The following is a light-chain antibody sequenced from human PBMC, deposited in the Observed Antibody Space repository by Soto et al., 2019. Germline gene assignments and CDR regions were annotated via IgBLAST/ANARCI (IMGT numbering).Light chain of an antibody. CDR2: AAS. CDR3: QQYDGAPLT. Sequence: ENVLTQSPDTLSLSPGERATLFCRASQTLSINSLAWYQQKPGQAPRLLIYAASTRHTGIPDRFNGSGSGTDFALTINRLEPEDFAVYFCQQYDGAPLTFGPGTKVDVK. J-gene: IGKJ3*01. V-gene: IGKV3-20*01. CDR1: QTLSINS.